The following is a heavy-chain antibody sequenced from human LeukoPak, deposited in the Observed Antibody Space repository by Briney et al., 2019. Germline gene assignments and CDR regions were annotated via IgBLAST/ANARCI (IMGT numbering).Heavy chain of an antibody. V-gene: IGHV4-4*02. CDR2: IYHSGST. J-gene: IGHJ4*02. Sequence: PSETLSLTCAVSGGSISSSNWWSWVRQPPGKGLEWIGEIYHSGSTNYNPSLKSRVTISVDKSKNQFSLQLNSVTPEDTAVYYCARGWLQSGFGYWGQGTLVTVSS. D-gene: IGHD5-24*01. CDR3: ARGWLQSGFGY. CDR1: GGSISSSNW.